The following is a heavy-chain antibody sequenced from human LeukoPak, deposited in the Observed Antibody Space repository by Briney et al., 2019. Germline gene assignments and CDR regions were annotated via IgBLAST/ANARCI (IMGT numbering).Heavy chain of an antibody. Sequence: GGSLRLSCTASGFTFGDYAMSWVRQVPGKGLEWVGFIRSKAYGGTTEYAASVKGRFTISRDDSKSIAYLQMNSLKTEDTAVYYCTRGSSSWDNWFDPWGQGTLVTVSS. CDR1: GFTFGDYA. V-gene: IGHV3-49*04. D-gene: IGHD6-13*01. CDR3: TRGSSSWDNWFDP. J-gene: IGHJ5*02. CDR2: IRSKAYGGTT.